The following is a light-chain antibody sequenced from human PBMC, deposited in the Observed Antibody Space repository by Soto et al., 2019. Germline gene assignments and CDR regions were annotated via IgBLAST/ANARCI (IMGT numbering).Light chain of an antibody. CDR1: SGYSNYK. V-gene: IGLV9-49*01. CDR2: VGTGGIVG. CDR3: GADHGSGSNVVVV. Sequence: QLVLTQPPSASASLGASVTLTCTLSSGYSNYKVDWYQQRPGKGPRFVVRVGTGGIVGSKGYGIPDRFSVLGSGLNRYLTIKNIQEEDESDYHCGADHGSGSNVVVVFGGGTKVTVL. J-gene: IGLJ2*01.